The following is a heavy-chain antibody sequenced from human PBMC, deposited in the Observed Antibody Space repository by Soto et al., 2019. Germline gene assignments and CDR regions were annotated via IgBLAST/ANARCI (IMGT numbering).Heavy chain of an antibody. Sequence: QVRLQESGPRLVKPSETLSLTCTVSGGSIRNYYWSWIRQPPGKRLEWIAYVYYNGNTSYNPSLESRATISVDTSNHQSPLRLTSLTAADRAVYYCARDVRKVFDYWGQGALVTVSS. V-gene: IGHV4-59*01. CDR2: VYYNGNT. CDR3: ARDVRKVFDY. CDR1: GGSIRNYY. J-gene: IGHJ4*02.